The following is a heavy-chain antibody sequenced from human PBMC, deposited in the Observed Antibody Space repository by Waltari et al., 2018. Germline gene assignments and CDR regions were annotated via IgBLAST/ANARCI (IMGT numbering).Heavy chain of an antibody. CDR1: AGSINTYS. Sequence: QVQLQESGPGLVRPSETLSLTCPVSAGSINTYSWTWLRQSAGKGLEWIGRIYSSGSTDYNPSLKSRVTMSVDTSKNQFSLKLNSVTAADTAVYYSARVSVAGTSNYYYYYMDVWGKGTTVTVSS. J-gene: IGHJ6*03. D-gene: IGHD6-19*01. V-gene: IGHV4-4*07. CDR2: IYSSGST. CDR3: ARVSVAGTSNYYYYYMDV.